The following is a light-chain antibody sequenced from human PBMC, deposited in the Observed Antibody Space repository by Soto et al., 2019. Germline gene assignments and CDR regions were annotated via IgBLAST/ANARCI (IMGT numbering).Light chain of an antibody. V-gene: IGLV2-14*03. CDR1: SSDIGGYNY. Sequence: QSVLTQPASVSGSPGQSITISGTGTSSDIGGYNYVSWYQQLPGKVPKLIIYDVSNRPSGVSDRFSGSKSGNAASLTISGLQAEDEADYYCSSYTSTSTLYVFGTGTKLTVL. CDR3: SSYTSTSTLYV. J-gene: IGLJ1*01. CDR2: DVS.